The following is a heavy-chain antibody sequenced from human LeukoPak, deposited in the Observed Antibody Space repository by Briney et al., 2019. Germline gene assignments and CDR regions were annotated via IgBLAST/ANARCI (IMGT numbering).Heavy chain of an antibody. V-gene: IGHV3-53*01. Sequence: GGSLRLSCAASGFTVSNNYMSWVRQAPGKGLEWVSVIYSGGSTHCADSVKGRFIISRDNSKNTVYLQMNSLRAEDTGVYYCARMNDYGDYLRYWGQGTLVTVSS. CDR2: IYSGGST. J-gene: IGHJ4*02. D-gene: IGHD4-17*01. CDR1: GFTVSNNY. CDR3: ARMNDYGDYLRY.